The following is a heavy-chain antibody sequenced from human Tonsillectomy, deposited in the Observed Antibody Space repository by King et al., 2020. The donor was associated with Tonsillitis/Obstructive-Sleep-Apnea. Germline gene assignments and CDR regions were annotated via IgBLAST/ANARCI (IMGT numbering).Heavy chain of an antibody. Sequence: VQLVESGGGVVQPGRSLRLSCAASGFTFSSYAMHWVRQAPGKGLEWVAVISYDGSNKYYADSVKGRFTISRDNSKNTLYLQMNSLRAEDTAVYYCARDGIVEDAFVIWGQGTMVTVSS. CDR3: ARDGIVEDAFVI. CDR1: GFTFSSYA. D-gene: IGHD2-15*01. J-gene: IGHJ3*02. V-gene: IGHV3-30*01. CDR2: ISYDGSNK.